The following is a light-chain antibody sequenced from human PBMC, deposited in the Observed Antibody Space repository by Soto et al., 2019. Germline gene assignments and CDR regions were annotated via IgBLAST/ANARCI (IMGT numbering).Light chain of an antibody. Sequence: DIVLTQSPGTLSLSPGERATLSCRASQSVSSSYLAWYQQKPGQAPRLLIYATSNRATGIPARCSGSGSGADFTLTIIRLEHEDFAVYYCQQYGNSPVFTFGPGTKVDIK. CDR3: QQYGNSPVFT. V-gene: IGKV3-20*01. CDR2: ATS. CDR1: QSVSSSY. J-gene: IGKJ3*01.